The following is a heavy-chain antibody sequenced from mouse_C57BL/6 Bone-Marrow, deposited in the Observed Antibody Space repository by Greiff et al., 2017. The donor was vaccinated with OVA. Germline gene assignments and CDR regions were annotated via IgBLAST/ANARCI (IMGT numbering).Heavy chain of an antibody. Sequence: EVQLQQSGPELVKPGASVKISCKASGYTFTDYYMNWVKQSHGKSLEWIGDINPNNGGTSYNQKFKGKATLTVDKSSSTAYMELRSLTSEDSAVYYSTRLDDYDEGGYWGKGTTLTVSS. V-gene: IGHV1-26*01. CDR3: TRLDDYDEGGY. CDR1: GYTFTDYY. J-gene: IGHJ2*01. D-gene: IGHD2-4*01. CDR2: INPNNGGT.